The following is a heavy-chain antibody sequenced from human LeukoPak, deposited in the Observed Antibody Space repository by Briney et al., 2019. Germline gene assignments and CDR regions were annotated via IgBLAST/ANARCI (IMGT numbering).Heavy chain of an antibody. CDR1: GYTFTGSY. J-gene: IGHJ6*02. CDR2: INPKSGGT. V-gene: IGHV1-2*02. CDR3: ASGLYSGSYYVHYYYGMDV. D-gene: IGHD1-26*01. Sequence: ASVKVSCKASGYTFTGSYIHWVRQAPGQGLEWMGWINPKSGGTNYAQKFQGRVTMTRDTSISTAYMELSRLRSDDTAVYYCASGLYSGSYYVHYYYGMDVWGQGTTVTVSS.